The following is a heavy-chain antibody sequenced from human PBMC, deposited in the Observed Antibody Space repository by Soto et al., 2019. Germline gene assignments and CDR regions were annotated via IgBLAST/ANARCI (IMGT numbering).Heavy chain of an antibody. CDR1: GFTFSSYA. CDR2: ISGSGGST. D-gene: IGHD2-15*01. J-gene: IGHJ3*02. V-gene: IGHV3-23*01. CDR3: AKDLDIVVVVAATPGAFDI. Sequence: VQLLESGGGLVQPGGSLRLSCAASGFTFSSYAMSWVRQAPGKGLVGVSAISGSGGSTYYADSVKGRFTITRDNSKNTLYLQMNSLRAEDTAVYYCAKDLDIVVVVAATPGAFDIWGQGTMVTVSS.